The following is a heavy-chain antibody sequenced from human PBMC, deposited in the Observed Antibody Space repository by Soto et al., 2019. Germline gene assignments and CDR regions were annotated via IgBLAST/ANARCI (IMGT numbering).Heavy chain of an antibody. V-gene: IGHV4-39*01. CDR1: GGSISSSSYY. Sequence: QLQLQESGPGLVKPSETLSLTCTVSGGSISSSSYYWGWIRQPPGKGLEWIGSIDYSGSTYYNPSHKSRVTISVDTSKNQFPLKLSSVTAADTAVYYCARKVGDSGYDLGVDYWGQGTLVTVSS. D-gene: IGHD5-12*01. CDR3: ARKVGDSGYDLGVDY. J-gene: IGHJ4*02. CDR2: IDYSGST.